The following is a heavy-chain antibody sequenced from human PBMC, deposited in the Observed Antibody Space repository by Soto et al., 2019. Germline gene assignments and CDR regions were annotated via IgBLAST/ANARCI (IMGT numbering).Heavy chain of an antibody. V-gene: IGHV1-69*13. Sequence: GASVKVSCKASGGTFSSYAISWVRQAPGQGLEWMGGIIPIFGTANYAQKFQGRVTITADESTSTAYMELSSLRSEDTAVYYCARAVTTADATNNWFDPWGQGTLVTVSS. J-gene: IGHJ5*02. CDR3: ARAVTTADATNNWFDP. CDR1: GGTFSSYA. D-gene: IGHD4-17*01. CDR2: IIPIFGTA.